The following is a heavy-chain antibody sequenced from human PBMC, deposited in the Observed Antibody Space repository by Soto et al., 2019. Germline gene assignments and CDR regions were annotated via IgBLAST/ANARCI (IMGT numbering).Heavy chain of an antibody. CDR1: GAPITWGDYS. CDR2: INHSGST. V-gene: IGHV4-30-2*01. J-gene: IGHJ4*02. D-gene: IGHD5-18*01. Sequence: PSETLSLTCAISGAPITWGDYSWNWIRQPPGKGLEWIGEINHSGSTNYNPSLKSRVTISVDTSKNQFSLKLSSVTAADTAVYYCARGTLAVDTAMGVRGYYFDYWGQGTLVTVSS. CDR3: ARGTLAVDTAMGVRGYYFDY.